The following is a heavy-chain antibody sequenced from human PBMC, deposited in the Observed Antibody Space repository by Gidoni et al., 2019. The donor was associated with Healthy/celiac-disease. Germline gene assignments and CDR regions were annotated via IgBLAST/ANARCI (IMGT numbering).Heavy chain of an antibody. V-gene: IGHV1-3*01. J-gene: IGHJ4*02. CDR3: ARAYCSGGSCPLGFDY. Sequence: QVQLVQSGAEVKKPGASVKVSCKASGYTFTSYAMHWVRQAPGQRLEWMGWINAGNGNTKYSQKFQGRVTITRDTSASTAYMELSSLRSEDTAVYYCARAYCSGGSCPLGFDYWGQGTLVTVSS. CDR2: INAGNGNT. D-gene: IGHD2-15*01. CDR1: GYTFTSYA.